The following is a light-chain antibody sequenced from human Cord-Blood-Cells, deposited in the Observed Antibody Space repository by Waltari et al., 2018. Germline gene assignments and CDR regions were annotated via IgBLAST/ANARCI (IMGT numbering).Light chain of an antibody. Sequence: IPMTPCPSPVSAPVGDRVPITCRASQSISSYLNWYQQKPGKAPKLLIYAASSLQSGVPSRFSGSGSGTDFTLTISSLQPEDFATYYWQQSYSTPIFTFGPGTKVDIK. J-gene: IGKJ3*01. CDR3: QQSYSTPIFT. V-gene: IGKV1-39*01. CDR1: QSISSY. CDR2: AAS.